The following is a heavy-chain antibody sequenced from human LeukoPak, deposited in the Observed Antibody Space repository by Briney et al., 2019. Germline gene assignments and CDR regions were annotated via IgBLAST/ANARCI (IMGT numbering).Heavy chain of an antibody. J-gene: IGHJ4*02. CDR2: IYYSGST. V-gene: IGHV4-59*01. Sequence: SETLSLTCTVSGGSISSYYWSWIRQPPGKGLEWIGYIYYSGSTNYNPSLKSRVTISVDTSKNQFSLKLSSVTAADTAVYYCARDHGGGYNWDFDYWGQGTLVTVSS. D-gene: IGHD5-12*01. CDR1: GGSISSYY. CDR3: ARDHGGGYNWDFDY.